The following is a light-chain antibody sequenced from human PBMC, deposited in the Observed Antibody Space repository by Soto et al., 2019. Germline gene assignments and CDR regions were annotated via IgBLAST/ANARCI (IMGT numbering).Light chain of an antibody. CDR2: KAS. CDR1: QTISSW. J-gene: IGKJ2*01. V-gene: IGKV1-5*03. Sequence: DIQMTQFPSTLSASIGDRVTITCRASQTISSWLAWYQQKTGKAPKLLIYKASNLEIEVPSRFSGSGSGTEFTLTISSLQPDDFATYYCQQYDSYPYTFGQGTRLEIK. CDR3: QQYDSYPYT.